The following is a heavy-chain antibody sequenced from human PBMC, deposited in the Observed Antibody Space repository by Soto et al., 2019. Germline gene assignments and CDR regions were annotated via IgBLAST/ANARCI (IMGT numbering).Heavy chain of an antibody. J-gene: IGHJ3*02. CDR1: GYTFTSYA. D-gene: IGHD1-26*01. V-gene: IGHV1-3*01. CDR3: ARCSSGSYCGDDAFDI. CDR2: INAGNGNT. Sequence: ASVKVSCKASGYTFTSYAMQWVRQAPGQRLEWMGWINAGNGNTKYSQKFQGRVTITRDASASTAYMELSSLRSEDTAVYYCARCSSGSYCGDDAFDIWGQATMVTVS.